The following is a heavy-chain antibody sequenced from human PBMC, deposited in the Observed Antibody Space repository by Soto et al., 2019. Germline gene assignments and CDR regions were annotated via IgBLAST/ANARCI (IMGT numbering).Heavy chain of an antibody. D-gene: IGHD5-12*01. J-gene: IGHJ4*02. CDR1: GFIFSDSS. CDR3: TRQWASTMKTGDY. Sequence: SLRLSCAASGFIFSDSSIHWVRQASGKGLEWVGHITSKAHNYATAYGASVKGRFTISRDDSNNTAYLQMSSLKIEDTALYYCTRQWASTMKTGDYWGQGTLVTVSS. V-gene: IGHV3-73*01. CDR2: ITSKAHNYAT.